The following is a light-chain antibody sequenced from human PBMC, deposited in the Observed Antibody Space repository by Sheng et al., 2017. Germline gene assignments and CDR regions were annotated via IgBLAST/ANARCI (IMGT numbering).Light chain of an antibody. Sequence: EIVLTQSPGTLSLSPGERAALSCRASQSVSINYLAWYQQKPGQAPRLLIYGASSRATGIPDRFSGSASGTDFTLSISRLEPEDFAVYYCQHYGSSTGTFGQGTKVEIK. CDR1: QSVSINY. CDR3: QHYGSSTGT. V-gene: IGKV3-20*01. CDR2: GAS. J-gene: IGKJ1*01.